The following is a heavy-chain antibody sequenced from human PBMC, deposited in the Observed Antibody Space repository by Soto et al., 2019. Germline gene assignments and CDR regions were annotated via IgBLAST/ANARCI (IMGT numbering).Heavy chain of an antibody. V-gene: IGHV4-4*02. CDR2: SHQSGNT. Sequence: QVQLQESGPGLVKPSGTLSLTCAVSGVSISSHDWWTWVRQPPGKGLEGIGESHQSGNTNYNSSLESRVTISVDKAKNQFSLKLSSVTVADTAVYYCATREGSRFCWGQGTLVTVSS. CDR1: GVSISSHDW. D-gene: IGHD6-13*01. CDR3: ATREGSRFC. J-gene: IGHJ4*02.